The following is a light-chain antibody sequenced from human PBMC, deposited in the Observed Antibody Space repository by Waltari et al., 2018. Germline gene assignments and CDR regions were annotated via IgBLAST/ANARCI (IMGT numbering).Light chain of an antibody. J-gene: IGLJ2*01. V-gene: IGLV2-14*03. Sequence: QSALTQPASVSGSPGQSITISCTGTSSDVGGYNFVPWYQQHPGKAPKLMVYDVTNRPSGVSNRFSGSKSGNTASLTISGLQAEDEADYYCSSYTSSISVVFGGGTKLTV. CDR1: SSDVGGYNF. CDR2: DVT. CDR3: SSYTSSISVV.